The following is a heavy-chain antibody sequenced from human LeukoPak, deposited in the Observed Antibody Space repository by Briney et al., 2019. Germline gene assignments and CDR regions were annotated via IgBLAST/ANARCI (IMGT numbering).Heavy chain of an antibody. CDR3: ASSYSSGWYSSGVDY. CDR1: GFTFSSYA. J-gene: IGHJ4*02. D-gene: IGHD6-19*01. CDR2: ISYDGSNK. V-gene: IGHV3-30*04. Sequence: GGSLRLSCAASGFTFSSYAMHWVRQAPGKGLEWVAVISYDGSNKYYADSVKGRFTISRDNSKNTLYLQMNSLRAEDTAVYYCASSYSSGWYSSGVDYWGQGTLVTVSS.